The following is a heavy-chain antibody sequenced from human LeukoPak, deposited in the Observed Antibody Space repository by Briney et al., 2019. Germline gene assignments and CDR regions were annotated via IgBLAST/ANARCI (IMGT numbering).Heavy chain of an antibody. CDR2: IIPIFGTA. CDR3: ARDPSNDYGDYGLSY. Sequence: SVKVSCKASGGTFSSYAISWVRQAPGQGLEWMGGIIPIFGTANYAQKFQGRVTITADESTSTAYMELSSLRSEDTAVYYCARDPSNDYGDYGLSYWGQGTLVTVSS. J-gene: IGHJ4*02. CDR1: GGTFSSYA. V-gene: IGHV1-69*13. D-gene: IGHD4-17*01.